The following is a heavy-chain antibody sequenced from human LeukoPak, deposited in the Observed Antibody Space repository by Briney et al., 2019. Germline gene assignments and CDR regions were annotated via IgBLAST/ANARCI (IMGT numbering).Heavy chain of an antibody. CDR2: IIPIFGTA. CDR3: ARVVYYYDSSGYYYIDY. J-gene: IGHJ4*02. Sequence: SVKVSCKASGGTFSSYAISWVRQAPGQGLEWMGRIIPIFGTANYAQKFQGRVTITTDESTSTAYMELSSLRSEDTAVYYCARVVYYYDSSGYYYIDYWGQGTLVTVSS. D-gene: IGHD3-22*01. V-gene: IGHV1-69*05. CDR1: GGTFSSYA.